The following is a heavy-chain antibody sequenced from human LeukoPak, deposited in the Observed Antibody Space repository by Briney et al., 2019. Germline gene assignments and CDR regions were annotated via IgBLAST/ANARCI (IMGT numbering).Heavy chain of an antibody. V-gene: IGHV3-23*01. CDR2: ISGSGENT. Sequence: GGSLRLSCAASGFTLRNYAMSWVRQAPGKGLEWVSAISGSGENTYYADSVKGRFTISRDNSKNSLYLQMNSLRAEDTALYYCSKSGFWSGYFPLDYWGQGTLVTVSP. J-gene: IGHJ4*02. CDR3: SKSGFWSGYFPLDY. CDR1: GFTLRNYA. D-gene: IGHD3-3*01.